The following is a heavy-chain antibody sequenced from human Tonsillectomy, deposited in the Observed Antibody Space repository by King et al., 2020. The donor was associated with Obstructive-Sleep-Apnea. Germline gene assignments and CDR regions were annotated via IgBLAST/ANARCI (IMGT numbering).Heavy chain of an antibody. J-gene: IGHJ4*02. D-gene: IGHD6-19*01. V-gene: IGHV4-34*01. CDR3: ARGPWLASET. CDR1: GGSFSGYY. CDR2: INHSGST. Sequence: VQLQQWGAGLLKPSETLSLTCAVYGGSFSGYYWSWIRHPPGKGLEGIGEINHSGSTNYNPSLKSRVTISIDTSKNQFSLKVRSVTAAATAVYYCARGPWLASETWGQGTLVTVSS.